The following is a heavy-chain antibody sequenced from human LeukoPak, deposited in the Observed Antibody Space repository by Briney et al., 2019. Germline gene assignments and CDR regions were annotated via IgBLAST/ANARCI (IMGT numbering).Heavy chain of an antibody. D-gene: IGHD2-15*01. CDR3: ATDLIVLSYYFDY. V-gene: IGHV1-24*01. CDR1: GHTLTELS. J-gene: IGHJ4*02. Sequence: ASVKVSCKVSGHTLTELSMHWVRQAPGKGLEWMGGFDPEDGETIYAQKFQGRVTMTEDTSTDTAYMELSSLRSEDTAVYYCATDLIVLSYYFDYWGQGTLVTVSS. CDR2: FDPEDGET.